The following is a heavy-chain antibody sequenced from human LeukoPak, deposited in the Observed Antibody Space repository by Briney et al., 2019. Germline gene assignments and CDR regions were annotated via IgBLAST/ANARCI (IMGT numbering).Heavy chain of an antibody. Sequence: GGSLRLSCTASGFTFSSYWMSWVRQAPGRGLEWVVNIKEDGSEKYYVDSVTGRFTISRDNAKKSLYLQMNSLGTEDTAVYYCASQFWWAAVPGTLDYWGQGTLVTVSS. D-gene: IGHD6-19*01. J-gene: IGHJ4*02. CDR3: ASQFWWAAVPGTLDY. CDR2: IKEDGSEK. CDR1: GFTFSSYW. V-gene: IGHV3-7*05.